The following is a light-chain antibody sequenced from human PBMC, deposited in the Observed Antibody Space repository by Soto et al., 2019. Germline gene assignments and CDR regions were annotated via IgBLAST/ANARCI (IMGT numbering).Light chain of an antibody. CDR2: DDN. J-gene: IGLJ2*01. CDR3: ATWDSILSVAL. V-gene: IGLV1-51*01. CDR1: TSNIGNNH. Sequence: QSVLTQPPSVPAAPGQKVTVSCSGSTSNIGNNHVSWYQHLPGAAPKLLIYDDNKRPSGIPDRFSGSKSGTSATLGITGLQTGDEADYYCATWDSILSVALFGGGTKLTVL.